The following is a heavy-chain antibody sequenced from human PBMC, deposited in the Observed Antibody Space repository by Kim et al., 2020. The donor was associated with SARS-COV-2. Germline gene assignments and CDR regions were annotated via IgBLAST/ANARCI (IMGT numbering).Heavy chain of an antibody. J-gene: IGHJ6*02. CDR2: ISSSGSTI. Sequence: GGSLRLSCAASGFTFSSYEMNWVRLAPGKGLEWVSYISSSGSTIYYADSVKGRFTISRDNAKNSQYLQMNSLRAEDTAVHYCARDRFAAQIAVAGIDYYSYGIDVWGQRTAVTVSS. V-gene: IGHV3-48*03. CDR1: GFTFSSYE. CDR3: ARDRFAAQIAVAGIDYYSYGIDV. D-gene: IGHD6-19*01.